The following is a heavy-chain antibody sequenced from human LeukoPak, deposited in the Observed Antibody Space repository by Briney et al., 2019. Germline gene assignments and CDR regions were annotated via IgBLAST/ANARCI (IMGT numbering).Heavy chain of an antibody. CDR1: GYTLTELS. V-gene: IGHV1-24*01. Sequence: ASVKVSCTVSGYTLTELSMHWVRQAPGKGLEWMGGFDPEDGETIYAQKFQGRVTMTEDTSTDTAYMELSSLRSEDTAVYYCATDSGSYFSAFDIWGQGTMVTVSS. J-gene: IGHJ3*02. CDR2: FDPEDGET. D-gene: IGHD1-26*01. CDR3: ATDSGSYFSAFDI.